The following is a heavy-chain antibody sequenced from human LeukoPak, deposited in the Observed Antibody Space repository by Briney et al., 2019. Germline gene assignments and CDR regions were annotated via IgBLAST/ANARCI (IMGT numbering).Heavy chain of an antibody. CDR3: ARDHNYGSDY. CDR1: GFTFRSYW. CDR2: IKEDGSEK. J-gene: IGHJ4*02. V-gene: IGHV3-7*03. Sequence: GGSLRLTCAASGFTFRSYWMSWVRQAPGKGLEWVPNIKEDGSEKYYVDSVKGRFTISRDSAKNSLYLQMNSLRVEDTAVYYCARDHNYGSDYWGQGTLVTVSS. D-gene: IGHD5-18*01.